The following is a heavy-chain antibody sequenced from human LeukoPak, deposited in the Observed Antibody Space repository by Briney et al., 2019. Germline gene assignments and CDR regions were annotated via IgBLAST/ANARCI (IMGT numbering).Heavy chain of an antibody. D-gene: IGHD1-26*01. Sequence: PSETLSLTCTVSGGSISSYYWSWIRQPPGKGLEWIEYIYYSGSTNYNPSLKSRVTISVDTSKNQFSLKLSSVTAADTAVYYCATGYSGSYPTLSYWGQGTLVTVSS. V-gene: IGHV4-59*01. CDR2: IYYSGST. J-gene: IGHJ4*02. CDR1: GGSISSYY. CDR3: ATGYSGSYPTLSY.